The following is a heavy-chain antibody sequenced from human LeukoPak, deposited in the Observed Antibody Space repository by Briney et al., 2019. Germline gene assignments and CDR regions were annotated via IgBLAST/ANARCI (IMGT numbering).Heavy chain of an antibody. CDR1: GYTSSTYW. CDR3: ARLTKNAYDSSGGFDH. CDR2: IKEDGSEK. D-gene: IGHD3-22*01. V-gene: IGHV3-7*01. Sequence: PGGSLRLSCAASGYTSSTYWMSWVRQAPGKGLEWVANIKEDGSEKYYVDSVRGRFTISRDNAKNSLYLQMNSLRAEDTAVYYCARLTKNAYDSSGGFDHWGQGTLVTVSS. J-gene: IGHJ4*02.